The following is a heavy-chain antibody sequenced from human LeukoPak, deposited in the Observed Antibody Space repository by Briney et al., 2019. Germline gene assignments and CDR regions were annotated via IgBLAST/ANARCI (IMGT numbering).Heavy chain of an antibody. CDR3: ARGTGVFEY. CDR1: GDGVSSNSAA. J-gene: IGHJ4*02. V-gene: IGHV6-1*01. CDR2: TYYRSNWYN. Sequence: SQTLSLTCAISGDGVSSNSAAWHWIRQSPSRGLEWLGRTYYRSNWYNDYAVSVKSRITINPDTSKNQFSLHLNSVIPEDTAVYYCARGTGVFEYWGQGTLVTVSS. D-gene: IGHD7-27*01.